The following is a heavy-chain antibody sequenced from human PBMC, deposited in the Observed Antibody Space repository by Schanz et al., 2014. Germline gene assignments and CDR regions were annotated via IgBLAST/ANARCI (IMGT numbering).Heavy chain of an antibody. CDR3: ARDRRLQRQSGWDY. D-gene: IGHD3-10*01. V-gene: IGHV1-18*01. CDR2: ISPYNGNT. J-gene: IGHJ4*02. Sequence: QVRLVQSGAELKMPGATVKVSCETSGYTFTNYGVSWVRQAPGQGLEWVAWISPYNGNTAYAQNLKGRVRMTTDTSTSTAYMELRSLRSDDTAVYYCARDRRLQRQSGWDYWGQGTLVTVSS. CDR1: GYTFTNYG.